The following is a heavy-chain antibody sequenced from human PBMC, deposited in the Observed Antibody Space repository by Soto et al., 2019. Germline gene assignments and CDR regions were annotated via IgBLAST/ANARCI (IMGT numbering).Heavy chain of an antibody. CDR3: SRGRFRMVATADWYCDL. V-gene: IGHV1-69*02. Sequence: QVQLVQSGAEVKKPGSSVKVSCKASGGTFSSYTSSWVRQAPGQGLEWMVRIIPILGIANYAQKFQGRVTITADKSTSTAYMQLSSLRSDDTPVYYCSRGRFRMVATADWYCDLWGRGTLVTVSS. CDR2: IIPILGIA. D-gene: IGHD5-12*01. J-gene: IGHJ2*01. CDR1: GGTFSSYT.